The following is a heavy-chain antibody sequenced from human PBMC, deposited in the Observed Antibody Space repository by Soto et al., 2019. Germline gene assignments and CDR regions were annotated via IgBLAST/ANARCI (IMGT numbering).Heavy chain of an antibody. Sequence: SETHSLTSTVSGGTSISYYWNWIRQPTGKGLEWIGYISYSGSTNYNPSLKSRVTISVDTSKNQFSLKLSSVTAADTAVYYCAREGTYKNYYYYGMDVWGQGTTVTVSS. CDR1: GGTSISYY. J-gene: IGHJ6*02. CDR2: ISYSGST. D-gene: IGHD1-1*01. V-gene: IGHV4-59*01. CDR3: AREGTYKNYYYYGMDV.